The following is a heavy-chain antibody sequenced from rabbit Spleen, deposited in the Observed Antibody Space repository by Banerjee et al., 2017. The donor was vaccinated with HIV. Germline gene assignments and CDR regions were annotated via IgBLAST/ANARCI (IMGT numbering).Heavy chain of an antibody. V-gene: IGHV1S45*01. J-gene: IGHJ4*01. CDR3: ARSVGGGSDWLAFGL. CDR2: ANAGSSGST. CDR1: GFSFSGGYY. Sequence: QEQLEESGGDLVKPEGSLTLTCTASGFSFSGGYYMCWVRQAPGKGLEWIACANAGSSGSTYYASWAKGRFTISKTSSTTVTLQMTSLTAADTATYFCARSVGGGSDWLAFGLWGPGTLVTVS. D-gene: IGHD1-1*01.